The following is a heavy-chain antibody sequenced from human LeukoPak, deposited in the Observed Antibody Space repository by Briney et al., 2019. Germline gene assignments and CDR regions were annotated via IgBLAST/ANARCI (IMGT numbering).Heavy chain of an antibody. D-gene: IGHD1-26*01. J-gene: IGHJ4*02. CDR1: GFTFSSYG. V-gene: IGHV3-30*18. CDR2: ISYDGSNK. Sequence: GGSLRLSCAASGFTFSSYGMHWVRQAPGKGLEWVAVISYDGSNKYFADSVKGRFTISRDNSKNTLYLQMNSLRAEDTAVYYCAKDLEELQPTLGYWGQGTLVTVSS. CDR3: AKDLEELQPTLGY.